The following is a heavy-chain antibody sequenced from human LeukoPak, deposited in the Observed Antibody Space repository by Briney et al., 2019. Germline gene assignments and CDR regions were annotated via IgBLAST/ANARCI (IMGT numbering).Heavy chain of an antibody. J-gene: IGHJ3*02. D-gene: IGHD1-26*01. V-gene: IGHV1-2*02. CDR3: ARVMWELLSLGAFDI. CDR1: GYTFTGYY. CDR2: INPNSGGT. Sequence: GASVKVSCKASGYTFTGYYMHWVRQAPGQGLEWMGWINPNSGGTNYAQKFQGRVTMTRDTSISTAYMELSRLRSDDTAVYYCARVMWELLSLGAFDIWGQGAMVTVSS.